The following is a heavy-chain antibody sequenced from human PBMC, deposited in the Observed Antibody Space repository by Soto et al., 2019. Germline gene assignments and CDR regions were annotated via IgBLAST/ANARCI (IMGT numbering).Heavy chain of an antibody. Sequence: QVQLVESGGGLVKPGGSLRLSCAASGFTFSAYYMSWICQAPGKGLEWIAYISSSGDTGNYAGSGKGRFTVSRENAKNSLYLQINSLRAEDTAVYYCARDRGALVGQYFDYWCQGTLVTVSS. CDR3: ARDRGALVGQYFDY. D-gene: IGHD3-10*01. V-gene: IGHV3-11*01. J-gene: IGHJ4*02. CDR2: ISSSGDTG. CDR1: GFTFSAYY.